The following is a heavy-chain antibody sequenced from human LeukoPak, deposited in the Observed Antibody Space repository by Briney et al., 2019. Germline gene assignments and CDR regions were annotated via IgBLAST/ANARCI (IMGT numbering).Heavy chain of an antibody. Sequence: GESLRLSCVASGFTFDDYAMHWVRQAPGKGLEWVAVINGAGGTTYYADSVKGRFTISRDNSKNSLYLQMNSLGTEDTALYYCVKRGNDNYFDGWGQGTLVTVSS. CDR3: VKRGNDNYFDG. CDR1: GFTFDDYA. CDR2: INGAGGTT. V-gene: IGHV3-43*02. J-gene: IGHJ4*02.